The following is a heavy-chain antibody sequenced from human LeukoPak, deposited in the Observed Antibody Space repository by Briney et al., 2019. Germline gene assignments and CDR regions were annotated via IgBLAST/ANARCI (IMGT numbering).Heavy chain of an antibody. CDR1: GGSISSSSYY. V-gene: IGHV4-39*01. J-gene: IGHJ4*02. CDR2: IYYSGST. CDR3: ARLAGSGSYAYYFDY. D-gene: IGHD3-10*01. Sequence: SETLSLTCTVSGGSISSSSYYWGWIRQPPGKGLEWIGSIYYSGSTYYNPSLKSRVTISVDPSKNQFSLKLSSVTAADTAVYYCARLAGSGSYAYYFDYWGQGTLVTVSS.